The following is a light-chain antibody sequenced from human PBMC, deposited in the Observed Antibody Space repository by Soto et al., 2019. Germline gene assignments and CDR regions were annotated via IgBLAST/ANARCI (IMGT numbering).Light chain of an antibody. Sequence: SVGDGVATICQASQTIGTYVNWYRQKSGAAPELLIYDASTLQSGVPSRFRGGASGTDFTLTISSLQLDYFATYYCQQSYNAPLTFGQGTKVDIK. J-gene: IGKJ1*01. CDR1: QTIGTY. CDR2: DAS. CDR3: QQSYNAPLT. V-gene: IGKV1-39*01.